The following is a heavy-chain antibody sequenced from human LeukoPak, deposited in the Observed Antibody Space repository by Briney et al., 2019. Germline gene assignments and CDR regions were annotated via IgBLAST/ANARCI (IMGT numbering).Heavy chain of an antibody. D-gene: IGHD2-2*01. CDR3: ARGSIQVGCSSTSCEAPSYYFDY. V-gene: IGHV4-34*01. CDR1: GGSFSVYY. Sequence: SETLSLTCAVYGGSFSVYYWLWIRHPPGKGLEWNGEINHSGSTNYNPPLKSRVTISVDTSKNQFSLKLSSVTAADTAVYYCARGSIQVGCSSTSCEAPSYYFDYWGQGTLVTVSS. J-gene: IGHJ4*02. CDR2: INHSGST.